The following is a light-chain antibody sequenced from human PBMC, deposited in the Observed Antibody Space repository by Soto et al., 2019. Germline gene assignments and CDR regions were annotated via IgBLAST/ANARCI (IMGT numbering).Light chain of an antibody. Sequence: DIQMTQSPPTLSESEGARVSIPSRASKSISRQLAWYQQKPGKAPNLLIYQASNLETGVPSRFTGSGSGTEFTLTISSLQPDDLATYYCLQYQSYWTFGQGTKVEVK. CDR3: LQYQSYWT. CDR2: QAS. J-gene: IGKJ1*01. V-gene: IGKV1-5*03. CDR1: KSISRQ.